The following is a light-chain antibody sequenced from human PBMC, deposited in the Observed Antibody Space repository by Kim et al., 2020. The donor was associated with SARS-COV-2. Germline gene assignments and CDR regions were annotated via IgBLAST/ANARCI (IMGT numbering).Light chain of an antibody. V-gene: IGLV1-44*01. J-gene: IGLJ3*02. Sequence: QLVLTQPPSASGTPGQSVTISCSGGSSNIGSRTVKWFQHLPGTAPKLLIDNNDQRPSGVPDRFSGSKSGTSASLAISGLQSEDEADYYCATWDVSLTAWVFGGGTQLTVL. CDR1: SSNIGSRT. CDR3: ATWDVSLTAWV. CDR2: NND.